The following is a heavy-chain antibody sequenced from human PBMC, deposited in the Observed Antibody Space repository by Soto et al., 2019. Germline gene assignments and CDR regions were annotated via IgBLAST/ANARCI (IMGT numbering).Heavy chain of an antibody. CDR2: ISSSSITI. J-gene: IGHJ6*02. Sequence: EVQLVESGVCLVQPGGSLRLSCAASGFTFSSYSMNWVRQAPGKGLVGVSYISSSSITIYYADAVKGRFTIYRDNAKNTMYLQMNLLRDEDTAVYYCERDNPHWQAFARITIYFYYGLDVWGQVTTVTDTS. D-gene: IGHD3-3*01. CDR3: ERDNPHWQAFARITIYFYYGLDV. CDR1: GFTFSSYS. V-gene: IGHV3-48*02.